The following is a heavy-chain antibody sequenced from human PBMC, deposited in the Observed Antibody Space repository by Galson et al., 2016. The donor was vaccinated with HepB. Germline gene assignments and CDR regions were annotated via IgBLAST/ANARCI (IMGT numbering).Heavy chain of an antibody. J-gene: IGHJ2*01. V-gene: IGHV1-69*13. CDR2: IIPSFGTP. Sequence: SVKVSCKASGDTFRNFPFSWVRQAPGQGLEWMGGIIPSFGTPTYAQKFQGRVTISAGELSSTVYIEVRSLRSEDTAVYYCVRGRGSYWYFDLWGRGTLVTVS. CDR3: VRGRGSYWYFDL. D-gene: IGHD3-10*01. CDR1: GDTFRNFP.